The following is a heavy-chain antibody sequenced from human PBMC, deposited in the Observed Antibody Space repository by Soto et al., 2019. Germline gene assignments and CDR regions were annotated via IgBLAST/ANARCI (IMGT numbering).Heavy chain of an antibody. V-gene: IGHV1-18*01. Sequence: QVQLVQSGAEVKKPGASVKVSCKASGYSFTSLGISWVRQAPGQGPEWMGWIRTYNGNSWYAENLQGRVTMTTDTSTSTVCMELRSLRFDDTAVYYCARGDYGDYWGQGTLITVSS. J-gene: IGHJ4*02. D-gene: IGHD3-16*01. CDR1: GYSFTSLG. CDR2: IRTYNGNS. CDR3: ARGDYGDY.